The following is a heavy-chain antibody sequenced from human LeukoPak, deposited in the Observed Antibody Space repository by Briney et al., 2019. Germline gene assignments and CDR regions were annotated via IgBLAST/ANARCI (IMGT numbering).Heavy chain of an antibody. V-gene: IGHV4-4*07. D-gene: IGHD3-16*02. J-gene: IGHJ1*01. CDR2: IYATGTT. Sequence: SETLSLTCTVSGGSISGYFWSWIRQPAGKGLEWIGRIYATGTTNYNPSLKSRVTMSVDTSKNQFSLNLTSVTAADTAVYYCAREGGGSNRCLDWGQGTLSPSP. CDR3: AREGGGSNRCLD. CDR1: GGSISGYF.